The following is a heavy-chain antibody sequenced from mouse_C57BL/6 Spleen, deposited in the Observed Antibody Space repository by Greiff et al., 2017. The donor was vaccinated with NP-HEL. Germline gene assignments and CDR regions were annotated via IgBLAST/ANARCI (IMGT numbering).Heavy chain of an antibody. CDR1: GYSFTGYY. Sequence: VQLQQSGPELVKPGASVKISCKASGYSFTGYYMNWVKQSPEKSLEWIGEINPSTGGTTYNQKFKAKATLTVDKSSSTAYMQLKSLTSEDSAVYYCARDGSSYRDYWGQGTTLTVSS. D-gene: IGHD1-1*01. CDR3: ARDGSSYRDY. J-gene: IGHJ2*01. V-gene: IGHV1-42*01. CDR2: INPSTGGT.